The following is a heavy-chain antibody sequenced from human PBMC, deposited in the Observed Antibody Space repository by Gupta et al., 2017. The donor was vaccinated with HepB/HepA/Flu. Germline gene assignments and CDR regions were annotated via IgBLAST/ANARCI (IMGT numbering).Heavy chain of an antibody. V-gene: IGHV1-46*01. Sequence: QVQLVQSGAEVKKPGASVKVSCKASGYTFTSYYMHWVRQAPGQGLEWMGIINPSGGSTSYAQKFQGRVTMTRDTSTSTVYMELSSLRSEDTAVYYCARDPRGSAGGNYYMDVWGKGTTVTVSS. D-gene: IGHD3-10*01. J-gene: IGHJ6*03. CDR1: GYTFTSYY. CDR2: INPSGGST. CDR3: ARDPRGSAGGNYYMDV.